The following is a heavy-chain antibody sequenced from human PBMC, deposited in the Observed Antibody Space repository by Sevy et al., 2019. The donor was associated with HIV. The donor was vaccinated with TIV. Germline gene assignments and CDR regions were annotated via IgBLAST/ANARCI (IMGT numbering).Heavy chain of an antibody. V-gene: IGHV3-21*01. J-gene: IGHJ3*01. CDR1: GFILSSYS. Sequence: GGSLRLSCAASGFILSSYSMNWVRQAPGKGLEWVASISRSNTYIYYADSVKGRFTISRDDAKNSLYLQMNSLRAEDTAVYYCARDYGGLNAFDFWGQGSMVTVSS. D-gene: IGHD4-17*01. CDR2: ISRSNTYI. CDR3: ARDYGGLNAFDF.